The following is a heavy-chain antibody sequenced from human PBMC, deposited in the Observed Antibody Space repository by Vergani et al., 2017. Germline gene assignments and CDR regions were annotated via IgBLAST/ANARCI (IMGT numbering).Heavy chain of an antibody. Sequence: EVQLVESGGGLVQPGGSLRLSCAASGFTFSSYSMNWVRQAPGKGLEWVSYISSSSTTIYYADSVKGRFTISRDNAKNSLYLQMNSLIAEDTAVYYCASPAATFVYYFDYWGQGTLVTVSS. V-gene: IGHV3-48*04. CDR2: ISSSSTTI. CDR1: GFTFSSYS. J-gene: IGHJ4*02. D-gene: IGHD3-16*01. CDR3: ASPAATFVYYFDY.